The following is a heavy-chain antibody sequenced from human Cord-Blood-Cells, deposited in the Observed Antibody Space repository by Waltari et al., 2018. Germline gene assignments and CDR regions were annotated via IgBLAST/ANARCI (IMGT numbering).Heavy chain of an antibody. J-gene: IGHJ4*02. V-gene: IGHV4-38-2*02. CDR3: ARSSWSYDYVWGSYPFDY. CDR1: GYSISSGYY. D-gene: IGHD3-16*02. Sequence: QVQLQESGPGLVKPSENLSLTCTVSGYSISSGYYWGWIRQPPGQGLEWMGSIYHSGSTCYNPSLKSRVTISVDTSKNQFSLKLSSVTAADTAVYYCARSSWSYDYVWGSYPFDYWGQGTLVTVSS. CDR2: IYHSGST.